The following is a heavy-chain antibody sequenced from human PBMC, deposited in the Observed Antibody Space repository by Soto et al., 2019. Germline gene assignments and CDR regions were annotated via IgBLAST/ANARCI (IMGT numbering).Heavy chain of an antibody. CDR2: INHSGST. V-gene: IGHV4-34*01. CDR1: GGSFSGYY. D-gene: IGHD6-13*01. J-gene: IGHJ6*02. Sequence: SETLSLTCAVYGGSFSGYYWSWIRQPPGKGLEWIGEINHSGSTNYNPSLKSRVTISVDTSKNQFSLKLSSVTAADTAVYYCARAPRISWYGHYYGMDVWGQGTTVTVSS. CDR3: ARAPRISWYGHYYGMDV.